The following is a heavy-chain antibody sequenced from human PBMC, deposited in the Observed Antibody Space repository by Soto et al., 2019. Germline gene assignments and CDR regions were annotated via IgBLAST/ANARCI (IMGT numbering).Heavy chain of an antibody. D-gene: IGHD2-15*01. CDR3: ARDPAGQGDICSGGSCYSSGMDV. CDR2: ISYDGSNK. J-gene: IGHJ6*02. Sequence: GGSLRLSCAASGFTFSSYAMHWVRQAPGKGLEWVAVISYDGSNKYYADSVKGRFTISRDNSKNTLYLQMNSLRAEDTAVYYCARDPAGQGDICSGGSCYSSGMDVWGQGTTVTVSS. CDR1: GFTFSSYA. V-gene: IGHV3-30-3*01.